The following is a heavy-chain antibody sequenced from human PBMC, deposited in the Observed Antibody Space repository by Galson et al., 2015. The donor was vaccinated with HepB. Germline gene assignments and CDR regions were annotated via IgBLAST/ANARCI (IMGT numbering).Heavy chain of an antibody. CDR3: ARNVDYYGSGSSHVIYYYYYMDV. CDR2: IIPIFGTA. CDR1: GGTFSSYA. J-gene: IGHJ6*03. Sequence: SVKVSCKASGGTFSSYAISWVRQAPGQGLEWMGGIIPIFGTANSAQKFQGRVTITADESTSTAYMELSSLRSEDTAVYYCARNVDYYGSGSSHVIYYYYYMDVWGKGTTVTVSS. V-gene: IGHV1-69*13. D-gene: IGHD3-10*01.